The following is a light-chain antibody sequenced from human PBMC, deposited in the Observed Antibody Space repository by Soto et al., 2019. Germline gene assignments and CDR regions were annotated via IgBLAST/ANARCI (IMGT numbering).Light chain of an antibody. J-gene: IGKJ1*01. V-gene: IGKV3-11*01. CDR1: QSVSSY. CDR2: DAS. Sequence: EIVLTPSPATLSLSTWERAPLSCISSQSVSSYLAWYQQKPGQAPRLLIYDASNRATGIPARFSGSGSGTDFTLTISSLEPEDFAVYYCQQYGSSPWPVGQGTKV. CDR3: QQYGSSPWP.